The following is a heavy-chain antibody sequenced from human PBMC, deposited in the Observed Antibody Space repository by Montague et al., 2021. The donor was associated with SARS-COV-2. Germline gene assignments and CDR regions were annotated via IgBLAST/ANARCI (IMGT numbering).Heavy chain of an antibody. J-gene: IGHJ6*02. D-gene: IGHD1-26*01. Sequence: TLSLTCTVSGGSISSGSYYWSWIRQPAGKGLEWIGRIYTSGSTNYNPSLKSRVTISVDTSKNQFSLKLSSVTAADTAVYYCARESGSPTYYYYYGMDVWGPGTTVTVSS. V-gene: IGHV4-61*02. CDR2: IYTSGST. CDR1: GGSISSGSYY. CDR3: ARESGSPTYYYYYGMDV.